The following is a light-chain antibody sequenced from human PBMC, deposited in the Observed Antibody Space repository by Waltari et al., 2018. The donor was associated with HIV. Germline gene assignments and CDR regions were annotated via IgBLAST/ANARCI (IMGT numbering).Light chain of an antibody. CDR3: VAWEGSVRVVV. V-gene: IGLV1-47*01. CDR1: TSNIGSND. Sequence: SVLTQPPSASGTPAQRVTISCSGTTSNIGSNDVLWYQHLPGAAPNLLVVRSSERPSGCPDGFSVSTSGTSASLAIGGVRSEEAPDYCGVAWEGSVRVVVFGGGTKVAAL. J-gene: IGLJ2*01. CDR2: RSS.